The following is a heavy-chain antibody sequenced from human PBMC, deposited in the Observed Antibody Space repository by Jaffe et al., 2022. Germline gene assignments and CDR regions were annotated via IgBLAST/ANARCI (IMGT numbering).Heavy chain of an antibody. V-gene: IGHV4-39*01. CDR3: ARLSRGSGKNGFDT. J-gene: IGHJ3*02. CDR2: VFFSGTA. CDR1: GGSMSSSNSY. D-gene: IGHD3-10*01. Sequence: QLHLQESGPGLVKPSETLSLTCAVSGGSMSSSNSYWAWIRQPPEKGLEWIASVFFSGTAYYNPSLRGRLTTSVDTSKNQFSLTFDSVTAADTATYFCARLSRGSGKNGFDTWGQGTVVTVSS.